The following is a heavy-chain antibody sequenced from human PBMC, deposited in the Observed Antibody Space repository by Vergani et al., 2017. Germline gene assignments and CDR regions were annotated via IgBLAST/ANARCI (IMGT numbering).Heavy chain of an antibody. CDR1: GYTFTGYY. Sequence: QVQLVQSGAEVKKPGASVKVSCKASGYTFTGYYMHWVRQAPGKGLEWMGGFDPEDGETIYAQKFQGRVTMTEDTSTDTAYMELSSLRSEDTAVYYCATFSGSYTLDAFDIWGQGTMVTVSS. D-gene: IGHD1-26*01. CDR3: ATFSGSYTLDAFDI. V-gene: IGHV1-24*01. CDR2: FDPEDGET. J-gene: IGHJ3*02.